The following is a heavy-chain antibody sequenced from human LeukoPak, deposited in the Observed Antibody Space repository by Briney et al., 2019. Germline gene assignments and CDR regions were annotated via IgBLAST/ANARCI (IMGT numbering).Heavy chain of an antibody. CDR1: GGSISSNSYY. CDR2: IYYSGST. V-gene: IGHV4-39*01. CDR3: ARLGGPGEQQLANVFDY. J-gene: IGHJ4*02. Sequence: SETLSLTCAVSGGSISSNSYYWGWIRQPPGKGLEWIGSIYYSGSTYYNPSLKSRVTISVDTSKNQFSLKLSSVTAADTAVYYCARLGGPGEQQLANVFDYWGQGTLVTVSS. D-gene: IGHD6-13*01.